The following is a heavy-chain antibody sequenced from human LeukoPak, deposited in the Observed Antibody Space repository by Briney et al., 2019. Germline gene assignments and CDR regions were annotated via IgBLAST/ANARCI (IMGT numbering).Heavy chain of an antibody. CDR2: INHSGST. D-gene: IGHD3/OR15-3a*01. CDR3: ARGPGYDDFWSGYYRY. Sequence: SETLSLTCAVYGGSFSGYYWSWIRQPPGKGLEWIGGINHSGSTNYNPSLKSRVTLSVDTSKNQFSLKLSSVTAADTAVYYCARGPGYDDFWSGYYRYWGQGTLVTVSS. CDR1: GGSFSGYY. J-gene: IGHJ4*02. V-gene: IGHV4-34*01.